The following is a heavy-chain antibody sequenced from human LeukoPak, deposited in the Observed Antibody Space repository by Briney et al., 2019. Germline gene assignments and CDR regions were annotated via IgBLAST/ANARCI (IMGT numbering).Heavy chain of an antibody. CDR1: GFTFNNYW. Sequence: GGSLRLSCAASGFTFNNYWIHWVRQVPGKGLVWVSRINNDGSSASYVDSVKGRFTISRDNSKNTLFLQMNSLRAEDTAVYYCAKDRSLDGGNSNGYFDSWGQGTLVTVSS. D-gene: IGHD4-23*01. V-gene: IGHV3-74*01. CDR3: AKDRSLDGGNSNGYFDS. J-gene: IGHJ4*02. CDR2: INNDGSSA.